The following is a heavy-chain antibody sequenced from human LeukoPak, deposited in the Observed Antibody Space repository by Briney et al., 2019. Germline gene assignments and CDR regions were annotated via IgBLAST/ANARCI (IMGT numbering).Heavy chain of an antibody. J-gene: IGHJ6*02. D-gene: IGHD2-21*02. CDR2: IYPGDSDT. V-gene: IGHV5-51*01. CDR1: GYRFTSYW. Sequence: GASLKISCKGSGYRFTSYWIGWVRRMPGKGLGWMGGIYPGDSDTRYSPSFQGQVTISADKSISTAYLQWSSLKASDTAMYYCARQAVVMTRGGYYYYGMDVWGQGTTVTVSS. CDR3: ARQAVVMTRGGYYYYGMDV.